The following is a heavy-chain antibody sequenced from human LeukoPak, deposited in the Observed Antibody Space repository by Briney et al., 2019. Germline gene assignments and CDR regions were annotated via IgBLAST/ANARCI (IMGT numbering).Heavy chain of an antibody. J-gene: IGHJ3*02. CDR3: ARPLLYSSSWRETDDAFDI. Sequence: TSETLSLTCTVSGGSISSSSYYWEWIRQPPGQGLEWIATIYYPGTTYYNPSLKSRVAISVDTSKNQFSLKLSSVTAADTAVYYCARPLLYSSSWRETDDAFDIWGQGTMVTVSS. CDR1: GGSISSSSYY. D-gene: IGHD6-13*01. V-gene: IGHV4-39*01. CDR2: IYYPGTT.